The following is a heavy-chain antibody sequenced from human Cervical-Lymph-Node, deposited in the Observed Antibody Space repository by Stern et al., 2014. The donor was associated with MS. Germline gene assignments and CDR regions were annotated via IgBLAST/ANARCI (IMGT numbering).Heavy chain of an antibody. D-gene: IGHD2-21*01. CDR3: ARMGIARSLAD. CDR2: IFSNDEK. J-gene: IGHJ4*02. CDR1: GFSLTNAKVT. V-gene: IGHV2-26*01. Sequence: QVTLKESGPVLVKPTETLTLTCTVSGFSLTNAKVTVSWIRQPPGKAPEWLAHIFSNDEKSYSASLQTRLYVSRDTSKSQVVLTMTNMDPVDTGTYYCARMGIARSLADWGQGTLVTVSS.